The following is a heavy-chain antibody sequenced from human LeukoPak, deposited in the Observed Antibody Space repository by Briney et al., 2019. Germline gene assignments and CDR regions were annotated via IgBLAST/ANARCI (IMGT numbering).Heavy chain of an antibody. CDR3: AKVTPPRAARPFYFDY. CDR2: ISGSGGST. V-gene: IGHV3-23*01. Sequence: GGSLRLSCAASGFTFSSYAMSWVRQAPGEGLEWVSAISGSGGSTYYADSVKGRFTISRDNSKNTLYLQMNSLRAEDTAVYYCAKVTPPRAARPFYFDYWGQGTLVTVSS. J-gene: IGHJ4*02. D-gene: IGHD6-6*01. CDR1: GFTFSSYA.